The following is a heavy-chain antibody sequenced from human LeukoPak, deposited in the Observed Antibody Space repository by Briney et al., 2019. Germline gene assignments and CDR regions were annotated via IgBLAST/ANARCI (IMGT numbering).Heavy chain of an antibody. Sequence: PGGSLRLSCAASGFTFSSYAMSWVRQAPGKGLEWVSAISGSGGSTYYADSVKGRFTISRDNSKNTLFLQMNSLRAEDTAVYYCAERTDYSNYGPFDYWGQGTLVTVSS. V-gene: IGHV3-23*01. CDR3: AERTDYSNYGPFDY. J-gene: IGHJ4*02. CDR2: ISGSGGST. CDR1: GFTFSSYA. D-gene: IGHD4-11*01.